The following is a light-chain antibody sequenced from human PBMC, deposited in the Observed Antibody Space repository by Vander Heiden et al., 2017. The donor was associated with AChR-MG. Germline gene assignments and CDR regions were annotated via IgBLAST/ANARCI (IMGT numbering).Light chain of an antibody. Sequence: QSALTQPASVSGSPGQSITISCTGTSSDVGGYNYLSWYQQHPDNAPKLMIYDVSSRPSGVSSRFAGSKSNNAASLTISGLQAEDEADYYCSSYTSSSTLVFGGGTKLTVL. J-gene: IGLJ2*01. V-gene: IGLV2-14*01. CDR2: DVS. CDR3: SSYTSSSTLV. CDR1: SSDVGGYNY.